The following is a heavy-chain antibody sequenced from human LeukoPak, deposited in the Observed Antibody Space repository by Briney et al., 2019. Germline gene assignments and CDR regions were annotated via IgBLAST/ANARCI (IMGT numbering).Heavy chain of an antibody. CDR3: AKGQEWELPSYFDY. D-gene: IGHD1-26*01. J-gene: IGHJ4*02. CDR2: ISYDGSNK. V-gene: IGHV3-30*04. Sequence: GMSLRLSCAASGFIFSSYAMHWVRQAPGKGLEWVAVISYDGSNKYYADSVKGRFTIFRDNSKNTLYLQMNSLRAEDTAVYYCAKGQEWELPSYFDYWGQGTLVTVSS. CDR1: GFIFSSYA.